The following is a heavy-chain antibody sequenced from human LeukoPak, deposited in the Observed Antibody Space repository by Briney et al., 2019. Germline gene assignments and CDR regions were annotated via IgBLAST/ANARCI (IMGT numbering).Heavy chain of an antibody. CDR1: GGTFSSYA. J-gene: IGHJ6*03. Sequence: ASVKVSCKASGGTFSSYAISWVRQAPGQGLEWMGGIIPIFGTANYAQKLQGRVTITADESTSTAYMELSSLRSEDTAVYYCARVRDRPYYYYYMDVWGKGTTVTISS. CDR2: IIPIFGTA. CDR3: ARVRDRPYYYYYMDV. V-gene: IGHV1-69*13.